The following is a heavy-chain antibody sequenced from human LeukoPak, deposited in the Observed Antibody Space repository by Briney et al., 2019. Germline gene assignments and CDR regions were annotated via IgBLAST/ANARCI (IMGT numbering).Heavy chain of an antibody. CDR3: ARTNKVYYDFWSGHQGYFDY. Sequence: PSETLFLTCTVSRYSISSGYYWGWIRQPPGKELEWIGSIYHSGITHYMPSLKSRVTIPVHTSKIQCSLQLNFATAAIAAVYYCARTNKVYYDFWSGHQGYFDYWGQGTMVTVSS. J-gene: IGHJ4*02. D-gene: IGHD3-3*01. CDR2: IYHSGIT. V-gene: IGHV4-38-2*02. CDR1: RYSISSGYY.